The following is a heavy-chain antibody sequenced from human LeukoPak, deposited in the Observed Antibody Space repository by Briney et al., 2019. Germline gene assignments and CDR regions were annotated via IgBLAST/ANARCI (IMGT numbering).Heavy chain of an antibody. V-gene: IGHV4-61*01. J-gene: IGHJ4*02. Sequence: SETLSLTCTVSGGSVSSGSYYWSWIRQPQGRGLEWIGYIYYSGSTNYNPSLKSRVTISVDTSKNQFSLKLSSVTAADTAVYHCAREAMYSYGNNFDYWGQGTLVTVSS. CDR3: AREAMYSYGNNFDY. CDR2: IYYSGST. CDR1: GGSVSSGSYY. D-gene: IGHD5-18*01.